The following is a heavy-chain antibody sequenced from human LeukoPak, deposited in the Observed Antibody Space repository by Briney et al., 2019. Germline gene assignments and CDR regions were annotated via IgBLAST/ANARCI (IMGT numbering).Heavy chain of an antibody. D-gene: IGHD3-3*01. CDR1: GFTFKHHS. CDR2: ISGGSTSM. J-gene: IGHJ5*02. V-gene: IGHV3-48*01. CDR3: ARNFWSGYSDWFDP. Sequence: GGSLRLSCAASGFTFKHHSMTWARQAPGKGLEWVSYISGGSTSMYYADSVRGRFTISRDDAKSSLYLQMNTLRADDTAVYYCARNFWSGYSDWFDPWGQGTLVTVSS.